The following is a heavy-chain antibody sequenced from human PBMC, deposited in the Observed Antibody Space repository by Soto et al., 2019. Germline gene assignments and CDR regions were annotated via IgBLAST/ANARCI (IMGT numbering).Heavy chain of an antibody. J-gene: IGHJ4*02. CDR2: ISYDGSNK. D-gene: IGHD5-12*01. CDR3: AKDMSRGYSGYDWAYFDY. Sequence: QVQLVESGGGVVQPGRSLRLSCAASGFTFSSYGMHWVRQAPGKGLAWVAVISYDGSNKYYADSVKGRFTISRDNSKNTLYLQMNSLRAEYTDVYYCAKDMSRGYSGYDWAYFDYWGQGTLVTVSA. CDR1: GFTFSSYG. V-gene: IGHV3-30*18.